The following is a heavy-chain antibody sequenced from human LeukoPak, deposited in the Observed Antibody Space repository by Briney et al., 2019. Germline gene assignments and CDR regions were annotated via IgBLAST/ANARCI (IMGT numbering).Heavy chain of an antibody. J-gene: IGHJ2*01. CDR1: GGSISSYY. V-gene: IGHV4-59*01. Sequence: PSETLSLTCTVSGGSISSYYWSWIRQPPGEGLEWIGYIYYSGSTNYNPSLKSRVTISVDTSKNQFSLKLSSVTAADTAVYYCARKSGYDRFYDGWYFDLWGRGTLVTVSS. CDR2: IYYSGST. CDR3: ARKSGYDRFYDGWYFDL. D-gene: IGHD5-12*01.